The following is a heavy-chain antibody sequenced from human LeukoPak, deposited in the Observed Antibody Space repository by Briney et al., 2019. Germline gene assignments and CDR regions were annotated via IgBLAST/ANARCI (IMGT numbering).Heavy chain of an antibody. CDR2: IIPILGIA. D-gene: IGHD2-2*01. V-gene: IGHV1-69*02. Sequence: SVKVSCKASGVTFSSYTISWVRQAPGQGLEWMGRIIPILGIANYAQKFQGRVTITADKSTSTAYMELSSLRSEDTAVYYCLLYCSSTSCDFDYWGQGTLVTVSS. J-gene: IGHJ4*02. CDR1: GVTFSSYT. CDR3: LLYCSSTSCDFDY.